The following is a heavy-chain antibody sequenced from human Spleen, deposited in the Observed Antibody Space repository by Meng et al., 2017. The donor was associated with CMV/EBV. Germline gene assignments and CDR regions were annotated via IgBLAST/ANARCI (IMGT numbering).Heavy chain of an antibody. Sequence: SETLSLTCTVSGYSISSGYYWGWIRQPPGKGLEWIGSVHHSGSTYYNPSLKSRVTISVDTSNNQFSLKLSSVSAADTAVYYCARVTYSTIDYWGQGTLVTVSS. CDR3: ARVTYSTIDY. J-gene: IGHJ4*02. V-gene: IGHV4-38-2*02. CDR2: VHHSGST. CDR1: GYSISSGYY. D-gene: IGHD6-13*01.